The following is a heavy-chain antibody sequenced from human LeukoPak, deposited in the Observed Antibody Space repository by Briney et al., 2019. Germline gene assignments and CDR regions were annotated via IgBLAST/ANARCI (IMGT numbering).Heavy chain of an antibody. Sequence: GGSPRLSCAASGFTFSSHSMNWVRQAPEKGLEWVSYISSSSSTIYYADSVKGRFTISRDNAKNSLYLQMNSLRAEDTAVYYCARGAYYYEDWGQGALVTVSS. CDR1: GFTFSSHS. J-gene: IGHJ4*02. CDR3: ARGAYYYED. D-gene: IGHD3-22*01. V-gene: IGHV3-48*01. CDR2: ISSSSSTI.